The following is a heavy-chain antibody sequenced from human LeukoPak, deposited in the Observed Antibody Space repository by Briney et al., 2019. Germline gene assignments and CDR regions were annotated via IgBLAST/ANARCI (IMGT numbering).Heavy chain of an antibody. Sequence: SETLSLTCAVSGGSISSSNWWSWVRQPPGKGLEWIGEIYHSGSTNYNPSLKSRVTISVDKSKNQFSLKLSSVTAADTAVYYCARDGHSYGYNWFDPWGQGTLVTVSS. V-gene: IGHV4-4*02. CDR2: IYHSGST. J-gene: IGHJ5*02. D-gene: IGHD5-18*01. CDR3: ARDGHSYGYNWFDP. CDR1: GGSISSSNW.